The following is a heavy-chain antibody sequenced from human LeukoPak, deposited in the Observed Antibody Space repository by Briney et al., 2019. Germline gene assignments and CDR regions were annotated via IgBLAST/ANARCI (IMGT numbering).Heavy chain of an antibody. D-gene: IGHD3-3*01. Sequence: GASVKVSCKASGYTFTSYGISWVRQAPGQGLEWMGWISAYNGNTNYAQKLQGRVTMTTDTSTSTAYMELRSLRSDDTAVYYCATVRYDFWSGSPEYYFDYWGQGTLVTVSS. CDR3: ATVRYDFWSGSPEYYFDY. CDR1: GYTFTSYG. J-gene: IGHJ4*02. V-gene: IGHV1-18*01. CDR2: ISAYNGNT.